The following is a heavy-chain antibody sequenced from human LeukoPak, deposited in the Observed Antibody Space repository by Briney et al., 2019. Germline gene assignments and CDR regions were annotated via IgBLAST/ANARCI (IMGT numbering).Heavy chain of an antibody. J-gene: IGHJ4*02. Sequence: NPGGSLRLSCAASGFTFSSYGMSWVRQAPGKGLEWVSAISGSGGSTYYADSVKGRFTISRDNSKNTLYLQMNSLRAEDTAVYYCAKEPISGSYIHYWGQGTLVTVSS. CDR1: GFTFSSYG. D-gene: IGHD1-26*01. CDR3: AKEPISGSYIHY. CDR2: ISGSGGST. V-gene: IGHV3-23*01.